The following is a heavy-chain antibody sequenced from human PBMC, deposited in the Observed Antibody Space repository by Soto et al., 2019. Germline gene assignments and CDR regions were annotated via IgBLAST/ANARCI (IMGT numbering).Heavy chain of an antibody. J-gene: IGHJ3*01. CDR2: SSYDGDTK. CDR1: GFTFSAFD. Sequence: QLQLVESGGGAVQPEKSLRLSCEASGFTFSAFDMHWVRQSPGKGLEWVATSSYDGDTKYYANSVKGRFTISRDNSRNTLDLHMNSLRAEDTAMYYCTRDWSAVIGTPFDLWGQGTMVVVSS. D-gene: IGHD6-19*01. CDR3: TRDWSAVIGTPFDL. V-gene: IGHV3-30-3*01.